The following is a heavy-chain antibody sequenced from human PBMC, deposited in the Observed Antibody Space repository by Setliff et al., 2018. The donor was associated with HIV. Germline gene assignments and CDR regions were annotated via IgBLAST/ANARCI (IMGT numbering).Heavy chain of an antibody. CDR2: INHSGST. Sequence: SETLSLTCAVYGGSFSSYYWSWIRQPPGKGLEWIGEINHSGSTNYNPSLKSRVTKSVDTSKNQFSLKVSSVTAADTAVYYCARERSLITNRRYFDSWGQGTLVTVSS. CDR3: ARERSLITNRRYFDS. V-gene: IGHV4-34*01. D-gene: IGHD1-1*01. CDR1: GGSFSSYY. J-gene: IGHJ4*02.